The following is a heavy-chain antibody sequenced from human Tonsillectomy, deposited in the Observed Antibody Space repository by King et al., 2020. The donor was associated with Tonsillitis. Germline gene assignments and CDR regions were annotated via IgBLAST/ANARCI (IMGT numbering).Heavy chain of an antibody. V-gene: IGHV4-39*01. CDR2: HYYTGNT. CDR3: APAQSRFDP. CDR1: GVSISTTYY. Sequence: QLQESGPGLVKPSETLSLTCSVSGVSISTTYYWGWIRQPPGKGLEWVGSHYYTGNTYYNPSLKNRVTISVATSKNQVSLELNSVTPADTAVYYCAPAQSRFDPRGPGTLVTVSS. J-gene: IGHJ5*02.